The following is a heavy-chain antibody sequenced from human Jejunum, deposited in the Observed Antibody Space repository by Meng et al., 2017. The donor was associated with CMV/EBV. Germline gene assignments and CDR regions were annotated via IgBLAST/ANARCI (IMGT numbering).Heavy chain of an antibody. V-gene: IGHV3-53*01. D-gene: IGHD3-10*01. CDR2: IYSDDST. CDR1: GFIVSNSY. CDR3: ARGERFGY. J-gene: IGHJ4*02. Sequence: SCAASGFIVSNSYMTWGRQAPGKGLEWVSVIYSDDSTNYADSVKGRFTISRDNSKNMLYLQMGSLRGDDTAVYYCARGERFGYWGQGTLVTVSS.